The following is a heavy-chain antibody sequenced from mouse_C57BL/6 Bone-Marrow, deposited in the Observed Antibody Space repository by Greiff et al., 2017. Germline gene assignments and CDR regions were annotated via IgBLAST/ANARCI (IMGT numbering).Heavy chain of an antibody. V-gene: IGHV1-81*01. CDR2: IYPSSGST. CDR1: GYTFTSYG. J-gene: IGHJ4*01. D-gene: IGHD1-1*02. CDR3: ARWCCCYYYAMDY. Sequence: QVQLQESGAELVRPGASVKLSCKASGYTFTSYGISWVKQRPGQGLEWIGEIYPSSGSTYYNEKFKGKATLTADKSSSTAYMQLRSLTSEDSAVYFCARWCCCYYYAMDYWGQGTSVTVSA.